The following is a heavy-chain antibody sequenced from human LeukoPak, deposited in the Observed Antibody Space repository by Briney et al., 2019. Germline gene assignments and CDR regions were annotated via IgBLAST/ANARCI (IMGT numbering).Heavy chain of an antibody. V-gene: IGHV3-23*01. CDR2: ISGTGGAT. CDR1: GFSFGSYA. CDR3: VKDPRDTYGTNWFVS. Sequence: PGGSLRLSCVASGFSFGSYAMSWVRQAPGKGLQWVSQISGTGGATWYAGFARDRFTISRDNSKNTLYLQMSGLRVEDTAMYYCVKDPRDTYGTNWFVSWGQGTLLIVSS. D-gene: IGHD2-21*01. J-gene: IGHJ5*01.